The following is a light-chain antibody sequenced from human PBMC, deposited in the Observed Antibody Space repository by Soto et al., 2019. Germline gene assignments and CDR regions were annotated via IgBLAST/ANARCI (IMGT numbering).Light chain of an antibody. CDR2: AAS. CDR1: QDISNS. CDR3: LQDYSYPRT. V-gene: IGKV1-6*01. J-gene: IGKJ1*01. Sequence: IQMTQSPSSLSASVGDRVTITCQASQDISNSLNWYQQQPGKAPKILIYAASSLHSGVPSRFSGSRSGTDFTLTISSLQPEDCATYYCLQDYSYPRTFGQGTKVDI.